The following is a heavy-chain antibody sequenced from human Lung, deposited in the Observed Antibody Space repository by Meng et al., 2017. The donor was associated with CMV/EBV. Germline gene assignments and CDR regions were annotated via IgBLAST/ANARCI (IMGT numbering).Heavy chain of an antibody. CDR2: VFHTGAT. CDR3: ARDSLYEPKYGTDV. J-gene: IGHJ6*02. CDR1: GGSISSSSYY. D-gene: IGHD5/OR15-5a*01. Sequence: SEPXSLXCTVPGGSISSSSYYWSWIRQHPGKGPEWIGYVFHTGATYYSPSLNSRLTLSLDTSKNQFSLKLSAVTAADTAVYYCARDSLYEPKYGTDVWGPGTTVTVSS. V-gene: IGHV4-31*03.